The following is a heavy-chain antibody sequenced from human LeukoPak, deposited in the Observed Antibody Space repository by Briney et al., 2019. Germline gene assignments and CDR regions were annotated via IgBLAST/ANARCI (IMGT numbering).Heavy chain of an antibody. CDR1: GFTFSSYA. Sequence: GGSLRLSCAASGFTFSSYAMSWVRQAPGKGLEWVSAISGSGGSTYYADSVKGRFTISRDNSKNTLYLQMNSLRAEDTAVYYCANRGDSSSWTDYYYYGMDVWGRGTTVTVSS. J-gene: IGHJ6*02. V-gene: IGHV3-23*01. CDR3: ANRGDSSSWTDYYYYGMDV. D-gene: IGHD6-13*01. CDR2: ISGSGGST.